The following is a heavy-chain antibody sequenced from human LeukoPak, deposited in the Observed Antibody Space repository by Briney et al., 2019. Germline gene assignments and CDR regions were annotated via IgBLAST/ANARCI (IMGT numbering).Heavy chain of an antibody. CDR2: ISYDGSNK. CDR1: GFTFSSYA. V-gene: IGHV3-30*04. D-gene: IGHD3-10*01. J-gene: IGHJ6*03. CDR3: ARAPMVSYYYYYMDV. Sequence: GGSLRLSCAASGFTFSSYAMHWVRQAPGKGLEWVAVISYDGSNKYYADSVKGRFTISRDNSKNTLYLQMNSLRAEDTAVYYCARAPMVSYYYYYMDVWGKGTTVTVSS.